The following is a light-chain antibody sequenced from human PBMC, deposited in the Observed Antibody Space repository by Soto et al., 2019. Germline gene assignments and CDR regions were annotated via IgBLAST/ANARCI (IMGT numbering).Light chain of an antibody. Sequence: QSALTQPPSASGSPGQSVTISCTGTSGDVGDYNYVSWYQQHPGKAPKLMIYEVSKRPSGVPDRFSGSKSGNTASLTVSGLQAEDEADYYCSSYAGSNAVVFGGGTKLTV. CDR1: SGDVGDYNY. CDR3: SSYAGSNAVV. CDR2: EVS. J-gene: IGLJ2*01. V-gene: IGLV2-8*01.